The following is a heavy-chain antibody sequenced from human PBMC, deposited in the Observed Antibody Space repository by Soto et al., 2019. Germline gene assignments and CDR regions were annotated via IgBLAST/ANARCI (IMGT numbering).Heavy chain of an antibody. CDR3: ASLNATVSSHAPYFDS. V-gene: IGHV3-53*01. CDR1: GFTVSNNY. CDR2: IYSGGST. J-gene: IGHJ4*02. Sequence: EVQLVESGGGLIQPGGSLRLSCAASGFTVSNNYMSWVRQAPGKGLEWVSVIYSGGSTFYADSVKGRFTISRDNSKNTLSLQMNSLRAEDTAVYYCASLNATVSSHAPYFDSWGQGTLVTVSS. D-gene: IGHD2-2*01.